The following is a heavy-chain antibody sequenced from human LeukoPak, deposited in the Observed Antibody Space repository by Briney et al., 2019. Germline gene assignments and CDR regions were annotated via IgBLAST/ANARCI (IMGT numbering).Heavy chain of an antibody. CDR3: ARVELIAGGATADY. CDR1: RYTFTSYA. Sequence: EASVKVSCKDSRYTFTSYATRWVRQAPRQGREWMGWISGYNGNTIYPQRPQGRVTMTTDTSTTTVYMELRSLRSDDTAVYYCARVELIAGGATADYWGQGTLVTVSS. CDR2: ISGYNGNT. D-gene: IGHD4/OR15-4a*01. V-gene: IGHV1-18*01. J-gene: IGHJ4*02.